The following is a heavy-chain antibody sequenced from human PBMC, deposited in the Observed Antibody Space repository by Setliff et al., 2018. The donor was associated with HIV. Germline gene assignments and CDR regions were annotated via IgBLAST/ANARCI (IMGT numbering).Heavy chain of an antibody. CDR3: ARATYTTLFGVLMGGGLQY. CDR1: GGSTNNYY. CDR2: VSNGGDT. J-gene: IGHJ4*02. V-gene: IGHV4-59*01. Sequence: SETLSLTCAVSGGSTNNYYLTWIRQPPGKGLEWIGSVSNGGDTNYNPSLKSRVSLSLDTSKTQFSLKLTSVTAVDTAVYYCARATYTTLFGVLMGGGLQYWGPGTLVTVSS. D-gene: IGHD3-3*01.